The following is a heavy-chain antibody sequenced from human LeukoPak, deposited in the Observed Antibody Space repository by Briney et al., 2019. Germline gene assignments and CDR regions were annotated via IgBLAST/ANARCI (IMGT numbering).Heavy chain of an antibody. J-gene: IGHJ4*02. D-gene: IGHD3-22*01. CDR1: GYTFSNYG. V-gene: IGHV1-18*01. Sequence: ASVTVSCKCSGYTFSNYGINWLRQAPGQGHEWMGWTSAYNGDTKYLQNLQGRVTMTTDTSTSTPYMGLRSLTADDPAVYYCARDNPYYYLYWGQGTLVTVSS. CDR2: TSAYNGDT. CDR3: ARDNPYYYLY.